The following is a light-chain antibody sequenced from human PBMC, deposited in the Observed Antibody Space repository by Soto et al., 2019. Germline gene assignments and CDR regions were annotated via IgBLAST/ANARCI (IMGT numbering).Light chain of an antibody. CDR1: SSDVGAYNY. Sequence: QSVLTQPPSASGSPGQSVTISCTGTSSDVGAYNYVSWYQQHPGKAPKLMIYEVTKRPSGVPARFSGSKSGNAASLTVSGLHADDEAYYYCSSYAGSRNLVFGRGTKLTVL. CDR3: SSYAGSRNLV. J-gene: IGLJ2*01. V-gene: IGLV2-8*01. CDR2: EVT.